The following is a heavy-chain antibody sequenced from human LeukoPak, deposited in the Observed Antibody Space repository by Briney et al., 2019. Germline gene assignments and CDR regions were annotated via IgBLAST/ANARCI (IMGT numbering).Heavy chain of an antibody. V-gene: IGHV4-31*03. CDR2: IYYSGST. D-gene: IGHD3-10*01. CDR1: GGSISSGGYC. Sequence: SQTLSLTCTVSGGSISSGGYCWSWIRQHPGKGLEWIGYIYYSGSTYYNPSLKSRVTISVDTSKNQFSLKLSSVTAADTAVYYCARMDYYGSGFGYWGQGTLVTVSS. CDR3: ARMDYYGSGFGY. J-gene: IGHJ4*02.